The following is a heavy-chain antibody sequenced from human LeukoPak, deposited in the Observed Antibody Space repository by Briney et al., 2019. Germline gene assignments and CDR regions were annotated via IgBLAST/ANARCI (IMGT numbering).Heavy chain of an antibody. J-gene: IGHJ3*02. Sequence: PSETLSLTCTVSGGSIISSDYHWGWVRQPPGKGLEWIGTISYSGNTDYDPSLRSRVTISVDTSNNQFSLRLGSVTAADTAVYHCARHCCSGPAKRVFDIWGQGTMVTVSS. CDR1: GGSIISSDYH. CDR3: ARHCCSGPAKRVFDI. V-gene: IGHV4-39*01. D-gene: IGHD2-15*01. CDR2: ISYSGNT.